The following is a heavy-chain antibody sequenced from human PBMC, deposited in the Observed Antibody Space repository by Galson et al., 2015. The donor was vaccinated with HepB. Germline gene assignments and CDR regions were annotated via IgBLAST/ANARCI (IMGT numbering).Heavy chain of an antibody. CDR2: IKSKTDGGTT. J-gene: IGHJ4*02. V-gene: IGHV3-15*01. CDR1: GFTFSNAW. CDR3: TTYSAFIVVVPAAQTRGDH. D-gene: IGHD2-2*01. Sequence: SLRLSCAASGFTFSNAWMSWVRQAPGKGLEWVGRIKSKTDGGTTDYAAPVKGRFTISRDDSKNTLYLQMNSLKTEDTAVYYCTTYSAFIVVVPAAQTRGDHWGQGTLVTVSS.